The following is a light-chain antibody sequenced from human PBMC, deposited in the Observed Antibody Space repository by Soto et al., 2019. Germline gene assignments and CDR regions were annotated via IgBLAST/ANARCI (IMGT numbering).Light chain of an antibody. CDR2: DAS. CDR3: QQYNNWPRT. CDR1: QGVTPAY. J-gene: IGKJ1*01. V-gene: IGKV3D-15*01. Sequence: EIVLTQSPCTLSLSAGERATLSWGASQGVTPAYLAWYQHKKGQAPRLLIYDASSRATGIPDRISGSGSGTEFNLTISSLQSEDFAVYYCQQYNNWPRTFGQGTKVDIK.